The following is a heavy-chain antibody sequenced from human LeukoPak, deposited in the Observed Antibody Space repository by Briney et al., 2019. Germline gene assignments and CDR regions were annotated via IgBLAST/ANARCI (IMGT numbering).Heavy chain of an antibody. CDR3: ARDRAVTQDWVEFDP. CDR2: IRDSGET. V-gene: IGHV3-66*03. D-gene: IGHD4-17*01. Sequence: GGSLRLSCAGSGFSVSNYYMSWVRQAPGKGLEWVSLIRDSGETFYADSVKGRFTISRDNSKNTMYLQMNRLRVEDTAVYFCARDRAVTQDWVEFDPWGQGALVTVSS. J-gene: IGHJ5*02. CDR1: GFSVSNYY.